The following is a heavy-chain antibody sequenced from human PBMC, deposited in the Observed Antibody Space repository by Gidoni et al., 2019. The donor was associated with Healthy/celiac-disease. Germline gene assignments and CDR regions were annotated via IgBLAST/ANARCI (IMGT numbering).Heavy chain of an antibody. J-gene: IGHJ4*02. CDR3: ARGRDGYNYPNYYFDY. CDR1: GGSISSGGYY. Sequence: QVQLQESGPGLVKPSQTLSLTCTVSGGSISSGGYYWSWIRQHPGKGLEWIGYIYYSGSTYYNPSLKSRVTISVDTSKNQFSLKLSSVTAADTAVYYCARGRDGYNYPNYYFDYWGQGTLVTVSS. V-gene: IGHV4-31*03. D-gene: IGHD5-12*01. CDR2: IYYSGST.